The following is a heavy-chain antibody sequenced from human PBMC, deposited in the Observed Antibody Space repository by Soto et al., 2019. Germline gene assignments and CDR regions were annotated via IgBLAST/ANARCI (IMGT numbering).Heavy chain of an antibody. D-gene: IGHD5-18*01. J-gene: IGHJ4*02. CDR2: ISGSGGST. Sequence: PGGSLRLSCAASGLTFSSYAMSWVRQAPGKGLEWVSAISGSGGSTYYADSVKGRFTISRDNSKNTLYLQMNSLRAEDTAVYYCAYTAMVTGSPFDYWGQGTLVTVSS. V-gene: IGHV3-23*01. CDR1: GLTFSSYA. CDR3: AYTAMVTGSPFDY.